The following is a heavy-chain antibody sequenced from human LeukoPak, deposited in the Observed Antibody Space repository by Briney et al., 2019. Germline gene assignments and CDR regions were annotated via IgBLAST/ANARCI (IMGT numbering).Heavy chain of an antibody. CDR2: ISGSGRTT. CDR3: AKWAARGDGLPRSHFDY. Sequence: GGSLRLSCAASGFTFSSYAMSWVRQAPGKGLECVSVISGSGRTTDYADSVKGRFTISRDNPKDTLYLQLNSLRAEDTALYYCAKWAARGDGLPRSHFDYWGQGILVTVSS. D-gene: IGHD2-21*02. V-gene: IGHV3-23*01. J-gene: IGHJ4*02. CDR1: GFTFSSYA.